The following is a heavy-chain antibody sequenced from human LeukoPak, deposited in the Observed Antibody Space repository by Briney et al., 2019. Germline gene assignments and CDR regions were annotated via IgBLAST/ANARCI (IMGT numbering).Heavy chain of an antibody. Sequence: GGSLRLSCAASGFTFSSYSMNWVRQAPGKGLEWVSSISSSSSYIYYADSVKGRFTISRDNAKNSLYLQMNSLRAEDTAVYYCASSGSFVRGPFDYWGQGTLVTVSS. CDR1: GFTFSSYS. V-gene: IGHV3-21*01. J-gene: IGHJ4*02. CDR3: ASSGSFVRGPFDY. CDR2: ISSSSSYI. D-gene: IGHD1-26*01.